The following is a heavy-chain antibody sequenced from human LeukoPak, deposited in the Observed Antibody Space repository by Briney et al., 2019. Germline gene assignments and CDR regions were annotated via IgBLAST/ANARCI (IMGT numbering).Heavy chain of an antibody. CDR3: AKEGDYDILTGYPRRIDY. CDR1: GGSISSGSYY. Sequence: SETLPLTCTVSGGSISSGSYYWSWIRQPAGKGLEWIGRIYSSGSTNYNPSLKSRVTISLDTSKNQFSLKLSSVTAADTAVYYCAKEGDYDILTGYPRRIDYWGQGTLVTVSS. CDR2: IYSSGST. D-gene: IGHD3-9*01. J-gene: IGHJ4*02. V-gene: IGHV4-61*02.